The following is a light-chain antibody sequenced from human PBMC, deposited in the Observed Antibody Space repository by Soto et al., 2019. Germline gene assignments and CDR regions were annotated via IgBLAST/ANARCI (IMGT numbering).Light chain of an antibody. CDR2: EVS. V-gene: IGLV2-14*01. CDR3: SSYTRSSTLVV. Sequence: QLVLTQPASVSGPPGQSITISCTGSSSDVGAYNYVSWYQQHPGKAPKLMISEVSNRPSGVSDRFSGSKSGNTASLTISGLQAEDEADYYCSSYTRSSTLVVFGGGTKLTVL. J-gene: IGLJ2*01. CDR1: SSDVGAYNY.